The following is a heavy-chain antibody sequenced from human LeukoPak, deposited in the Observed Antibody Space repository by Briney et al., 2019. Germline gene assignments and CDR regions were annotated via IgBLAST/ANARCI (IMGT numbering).Heavy chain of an antibody. CDR1: GGTFSSYA. CDR2: INPSGGST. D-gene: IGHD3-22*01. Sequence: GASVKVSCKASGGTFSSYAISWVRQAPGQGLEWMGIINPSGGSTSYAQKFQGRVTMTRDTSTSTVYMELSSLRSEDTAVYYCARDRDSSGFIDYWGQGTLVTVSS. J-gene: IGHJ4*02. CDR3: ARDRDSSGFIDY. V-gene: IGHV1-46*01.